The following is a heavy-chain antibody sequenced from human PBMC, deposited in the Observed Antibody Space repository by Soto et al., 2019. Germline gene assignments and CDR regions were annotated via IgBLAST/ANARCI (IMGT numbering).Heavy chain of an antibody. Sequence: GGSLRLSCAASGFTFSSYSMNWVRQAPGKGLEWVSYISSSSSTIYYADSVKGRFTISRDNAKNSLYLQMNSLRAEDTAVYYCASDILASYDYIWGSYRYTRLRGAFDIWGQGTMVTVSS. V-gene: IGHV3-48*01. CDR1: GFTFSSYS. CDR2: ISSSSSTI. D-gene: IGHD3-16*02. CDR3: ASDILASYDYIWGSYRYTRLRGAFDI. J-gene: IGHJ3*02.